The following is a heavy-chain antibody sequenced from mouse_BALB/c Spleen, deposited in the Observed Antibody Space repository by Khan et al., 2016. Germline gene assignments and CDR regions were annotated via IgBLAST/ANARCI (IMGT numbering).Heavy chain of an antibody. CDR1: GFTFSNYW. CDR2: IRLNSNNYAT. V-gene: IGHV6-6*02. CDR3: TRAEGYCVYTMDY. J-gene: IGHJ4*01. D-gene: IGHD2-3*01. Sequence: VKLEESGGGLVQPGGSMKLSCVASGFTFSNYWMNWVRQSPEKGLEWVAEIRLNSNNYATHYAESVNWRLTSSRNDSKSSVYLQMNNVRAEDTGIYYCTRAEGYCVYTMDYWGQGTSVTVSS.